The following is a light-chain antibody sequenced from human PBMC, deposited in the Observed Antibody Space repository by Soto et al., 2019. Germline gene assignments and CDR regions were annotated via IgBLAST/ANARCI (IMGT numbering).Light chain of an antibody. CDR2: DVS. CDR3: PSYKGSSTLVV. J-gene: IGLJ2*01. CDR1: SSDVGGYNY. Sequence: QSVLTQPASVSGSPGQSITISCTGTSSDVGGYNYVSWYQQHPGKAPKLMIYDVSNRPSGVSNRFSGSKSGNTASLTISGLQAEDEADYYCPSYKGSSTLVVFGRGTKLTVL. V-gene: IGLV2-14*01.